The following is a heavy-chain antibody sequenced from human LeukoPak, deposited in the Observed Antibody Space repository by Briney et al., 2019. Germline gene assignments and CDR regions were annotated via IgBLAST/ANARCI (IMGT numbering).Heavy chain of an antibody. CDR2: FNPSGGSA. CDR1: GYTFTRNF. J-gene: IGHJ4*02. V-gene: IGHV1-46*01. CDR3: ARGDPGGFGELIDY. D-gene: IGHD3-10*01. Sequence: ASVKVSCKASGYTFTRNFMHWVRQAPGHGLEWMRVFNPSGGSATYSQNFQGRVTMTRDTSTSTAYMELTSLISEDTAMYYCARGDPGGFGELIDYWGQGTLVTVSS.